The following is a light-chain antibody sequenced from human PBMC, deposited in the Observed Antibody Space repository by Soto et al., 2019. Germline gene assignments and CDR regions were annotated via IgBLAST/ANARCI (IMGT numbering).Light chain of an antibody. CDR3: QQYGSSPPT. CDR1: LSISMY. J-gene: IGKJ1*01. V-gene: IGKV3-20*01. CDR2: GAS. Sequence: IVLTHSPGTLSLSPGERITLSCRASLSISMYLAWYQQKPGQGPRLLIYGASSRATGTPDRFSGSGSGTDFTLTINRLEPEDFALYYCQQYGSSPPTFGQGTKVEIK.